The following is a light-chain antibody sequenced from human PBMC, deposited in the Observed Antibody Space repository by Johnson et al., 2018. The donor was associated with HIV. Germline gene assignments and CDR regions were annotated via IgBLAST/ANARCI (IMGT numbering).Light chain of an antibody. J-gene: IGLJ1*01. CDR1: SSNIGNNY. CDR2: NNG. V-gene: IGLV1-51*01. Sequence: QSVLTQPPSVSAAPGQKVTISCSGSSSNIGNNYVSWYQQVPGEAPNLLLYNNGKRPSGIPHRFSASKSGTSATLGITGLQPGDESDYYCGTWDSRLRALSFGAGTKVAVL. CDR3: GTWDSRLRALS.